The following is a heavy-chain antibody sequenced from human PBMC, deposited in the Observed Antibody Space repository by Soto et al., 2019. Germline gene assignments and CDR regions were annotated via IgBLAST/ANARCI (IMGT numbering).Heavy chain of an antibody. CDR1: GFIFATTA. D-gene: IGHD3-16*01. CDR2: ISGSGVRT. V-gene: IGHV3-23*01. CDR3: AAVMGGDYDYVWGSLSFDH. Sequence: VQLLQSGGGLVQPGGSLRLSCEASGFIFATTAMGWVHQAPGKGLEWVSTISGSGVRTYYADSVKGRFTISRGNSKNTLFLQMNSLRADDTAVYFCAAVMGGDYDYVWGSLSFDHWGQGALVTVST. J-gene: IGHJ4*02.